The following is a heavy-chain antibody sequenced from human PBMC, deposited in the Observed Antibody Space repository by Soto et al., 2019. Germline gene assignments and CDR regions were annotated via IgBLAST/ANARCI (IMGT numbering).Heavy chain of an antibody. V-gene: IGHV4-31*03. J-gene: IGHJ5*02. CDR2: IYYSGST. CDR3: ARTLDP. CDR1: GASISSGGYY. Sequence: QVQLQESGPGLVKPSQTLSLTCTVSGASISSGGYYWTWIRQHPGKGLEWIGYIYYSGSTYYTPSPKSRVSISVGKAKNQFSLKLRSGAAADTAVYYCARTLDPWGQGNLVTVSS.